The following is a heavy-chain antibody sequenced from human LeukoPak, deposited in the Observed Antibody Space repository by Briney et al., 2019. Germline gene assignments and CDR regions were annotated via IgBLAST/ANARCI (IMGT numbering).Heavy chain of an antibody. CDR2: IYFSGST. CDR1: GGSISSYF. D-gene: IGHD4-17*01. V-gene: IGHV4-59*01. J-gene: IGHJ5*02. Sequence: SETLSLTCSVSGGSISSYFWSWIRQPPGKGLEWIGYIYFSGSTNYNPSLKSRVTISVDTSKNQFSLRLSSVTAADTAVYYCAHGDYVRTTSGTWLDPWGQGTLVTVSS. CDR3: AHGDYVRTTSGTWLDP.